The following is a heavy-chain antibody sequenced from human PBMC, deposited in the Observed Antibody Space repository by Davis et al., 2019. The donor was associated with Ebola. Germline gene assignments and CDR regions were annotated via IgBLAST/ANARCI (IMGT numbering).Heavy chain of an antibody. V-gene: IGHV1-69*10. J-gene: IGHJ2*01. D-gene: IGHD6-6*01. CDR2: IIPILGIA. Sequence: SVKVSCKASGGTFSSYAISWVRQAPGQGLEWMGGIIPILGIANYAQKFQGRVTITADESTSTAYMELSSLRSEDTAVYYCASGLVRGESYWYFDLWDRGTLVTVSS. CDR3: ASGLVRGESYWYFDL. CDR1: GGTFSSYA.